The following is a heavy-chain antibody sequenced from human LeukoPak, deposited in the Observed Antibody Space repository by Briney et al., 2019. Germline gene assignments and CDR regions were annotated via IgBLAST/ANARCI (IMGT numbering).Heavy chain of an antibody. V-gene: IGHV4-61*02. CDR1: GGSISSGSYY. Sequence: SQTLSLTCTVSGGSISSGSYYWRWIRQPAGKGLEWIGRIYTSGSTNYNPSLKSRVTISVDTSKNQFSLKLSSVTAADTAVYYCARGGDESTSWSGYFEYNWFDPWGQGTLVTVSS. J-gene: IGHJ5*02. CDR2: IYTSGST. D-gene: IGHD3-3*01. CDR3: ARGGDESTSWSGYFEYNWFDP.